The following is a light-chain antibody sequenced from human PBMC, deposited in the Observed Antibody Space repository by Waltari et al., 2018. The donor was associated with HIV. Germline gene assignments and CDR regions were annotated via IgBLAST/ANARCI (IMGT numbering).Light chain of an antibody. CDR3: QQADSFPHT. CDR1: QNIGSS. CDR2: DGV. Sequence: DIQLAQSPSSVTSSVGGRVTITCRASQNIGSSLAWYQLRPRKPPKLLIFDGVKLNDGLSPSFVGGGSGSEVALTIFFLMSVDSATYYCQQADSFPHTFGGGTKV. J-gene: IGKJ4*01. V-gene: IGKV1-12*01.